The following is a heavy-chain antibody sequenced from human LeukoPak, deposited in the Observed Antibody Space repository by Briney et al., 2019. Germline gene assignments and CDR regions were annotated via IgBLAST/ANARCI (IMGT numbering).Heavy chain of an antibody. CDR3: ARDLMGIAYRGAFYY. CDR2: ISSSGSYI. CDR1: AFTFSSYS. D-gene: IGHD6-13*01. V-gene: IGHV3-21*01. J-gene: IGHJ4*02. Sequence: GGSLRLSCVASAFTFSSYSMNWVRQAPGKGLEWVSSISSSGSYIYYADSVKGRFTISRDNAKKSLYLQMNSLRAEDTAVYYCARDLMGIAYRGAFYYWGQGTLVTVSS.